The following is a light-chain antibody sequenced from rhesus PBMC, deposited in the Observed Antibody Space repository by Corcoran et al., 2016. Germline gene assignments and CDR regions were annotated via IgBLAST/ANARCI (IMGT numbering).Light chain of an antibody. CDR2: KAS. V-gene: IGKV1-22*01. CDR1: QSISSW. CDR3: QQYSSSPFT. J-gene: IGKJ3*01. Sequence: DIQMTQSPSSLSASVGDTVTITCRASQSISSWLAWYPQKPGKAPKLLMYKASSLQSGVPSRFSGSGSGTDVTLTISSLQSEDFATYYCQQYSSSPFTFGPGTKLDIK.